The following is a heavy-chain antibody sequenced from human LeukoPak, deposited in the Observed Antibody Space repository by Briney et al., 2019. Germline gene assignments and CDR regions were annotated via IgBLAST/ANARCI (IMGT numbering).Heavy chain of an antibody. CDR1: GFAFSSYT. D-gene: IGHD2-21*02. J-gene: IGHJ4*02. CDR2: ITGSGGST. Sequence: PGGSLRLSCAASGFAFSSYTMGWARQAPGKGLEWVSAITGSGGSTYYADSVKGRFTISRDSSKNTLYLQMSSLRAEDTAVYYCAKKASYGGGDCYPYYFDHSGQGTLVTVSS. CDR3: AKKASYGGGDCYPYYFDH. V-gene: IGHV3-23*01.